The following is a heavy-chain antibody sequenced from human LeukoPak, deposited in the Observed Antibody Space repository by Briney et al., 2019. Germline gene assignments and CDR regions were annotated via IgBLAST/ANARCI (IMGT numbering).Heavy chain of an antibody. Sequence: GGSLRLSCAASGITFSPHIMCWVRQAPGKGLEWVTTISSDGTKEYYADSVKGRFTISRDNSKNTLSLQMSSLRAEDTAMYYCATAPHGMDVWGRGTTVTVSS. CDR2: ISSDGTKE. CDR1: GITFSPHI. V-gene: IGHV3-30*03. CDR3: ATAPHGMDV. J-gene: IGHJ6*02.